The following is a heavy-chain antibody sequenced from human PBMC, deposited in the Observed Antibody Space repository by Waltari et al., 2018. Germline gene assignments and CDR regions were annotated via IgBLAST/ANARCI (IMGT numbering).Heavy chain of an antibody. CDR3: ARTAECSDIDCYRHFDY. V-gene: IGHV3-30*01. CDR1: GFTFSSPA. CDR2: ISHDGNNK. Sequence: QVQLVESGGGVVQPGTSLRLSCAASGFTFSSPAMHWVRHAPGKGPEWVAIISHDGNNKDYADSVKGRFTISRDNSMDTLYLQMNSLRAEDTAVYFCARTAECSDIDCYRHFDYWGQGTLVTVSS. D-gene: IGHD2-21*02. J-gene: IGHJ4*02.